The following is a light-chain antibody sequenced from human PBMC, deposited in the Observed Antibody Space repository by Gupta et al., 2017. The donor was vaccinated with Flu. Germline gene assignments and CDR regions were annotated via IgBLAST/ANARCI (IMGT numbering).Light chain of an antibody. CDR3: QQRNGSPFT. Sequence: DIQLTQSPSFLSASVGDRVTITCRASQGISNYLAWYQEKPGEAPKLLIYAASTVQSGVPSRFSGSGSGAEFTLTISSRQPEDFATYSCQQRNGSPFTFGHGTKVDIK. J-gene: IGKJ3*01. CDR2: AAS. V-gene: IGKV1-9*01. CDR1: QGISNY.